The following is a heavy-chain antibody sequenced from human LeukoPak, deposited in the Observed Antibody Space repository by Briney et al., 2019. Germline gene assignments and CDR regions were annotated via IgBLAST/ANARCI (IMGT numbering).Heavy chain of an antibody. D-gene: IGHD6-19*01. Sequence: PGGSLRLSCAASGFTFDDYAMHSVRQAPGKGLEWVSGTSWNSGSIGYADSVKGRFTISRDNAKNSLYLQMNSLRAEDTAVYYCAKVGPDSSGWPELDYWGQGTLVTVSS. CDR3: AKVGPDSSGWPELDY. V-gene: IGHV3-9*01. J-gene: IGHJ4*02. CDR1: GFTFDDYA. CDR2: TSWNSGSI.